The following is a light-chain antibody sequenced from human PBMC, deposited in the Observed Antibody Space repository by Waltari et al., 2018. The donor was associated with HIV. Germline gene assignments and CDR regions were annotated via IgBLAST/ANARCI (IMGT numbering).Light chain of an antibody. CDR1: ASNIGGNG. CDR2: NSD. J-gene: IGLJ3*02. V-gene: IGLV1-44*01. Sequence: QSVVTQPPSASGTPGQRVTMSCSGSASNIGGNGVNWYQPLPQTAPNLVIYNSDERPFGFPDRCAAAQSGTSASLDISGLQSEDEADYYCATWDDGLSGWVFGGGTRLTVL. CDR3: ATWDDGLSGWV.